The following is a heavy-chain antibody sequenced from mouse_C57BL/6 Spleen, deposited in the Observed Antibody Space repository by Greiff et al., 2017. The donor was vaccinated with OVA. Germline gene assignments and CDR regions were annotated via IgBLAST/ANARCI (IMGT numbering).Heavy chain of an antibody. J-gene: IGHJ2*01. CDR3: ARWDYFDY. V-gene: IGHV1-76*01. CDR1: GYTFTDYY. CDR2: IYPGSGNT. Sequence: VKLMESGAELVRPGASVKLSCKASGYTFTDYYINWVKQRPGQGLEWIARIYPGSGNTYYNEKFKGKATLTAEKSSSTAYMQLSSLTSEDSAVYFCARWDYFDYWGQGTTLTVSS.